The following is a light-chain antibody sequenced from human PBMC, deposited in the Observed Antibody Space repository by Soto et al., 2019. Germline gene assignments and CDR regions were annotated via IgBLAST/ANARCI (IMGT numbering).Light chain of an antibody. V-gene: IGKV3-20*01. CDR1: QTVLNNY. CDR3: QQYGSSPTT. Sequence: EIVLTQAPGTLALYQGERATLSCRASQTVLNNYLTWYQQKPGQAPRRLIFGASIRATGIPDRFSGSGSGTDFTLTISRLEPEDFAVYYCQQYGSSPTTFGQGTKVDVK. J-gene: IGKJ1*01. CDR2: GAS.